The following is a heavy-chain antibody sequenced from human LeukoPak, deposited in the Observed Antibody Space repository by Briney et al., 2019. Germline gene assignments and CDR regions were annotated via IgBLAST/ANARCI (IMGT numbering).Heavy chain of an antibody. J-gene: IGHJ4*02. CDR1: GDSISTYY. CDR3: ARDGGSGWYGD. D-gene: IGHD6-19*01. CDR2: IHASGST. Sequence: SETLSLTCAVSGDSISTYYWSWIRQPAGKGLEWIGRIHASGSTNYNPSLKSRLTISVDTSKNQFSLKLSSVTAADTAVYYCARDGGSGWYGDWGQGTLVTVSS. V-gene: IGHV4-4*07.